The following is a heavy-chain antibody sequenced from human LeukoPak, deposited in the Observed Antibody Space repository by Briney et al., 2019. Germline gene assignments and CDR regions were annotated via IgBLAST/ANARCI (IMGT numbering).Heavy chain of an antibody. CDR1: GYTFTGYY. CDR2: INPNSGGT. J-gene: IGHJ6*02. CDR3: ASRYYDFSGYYGMDV. D-gene: IGHD3-3*01. V-gene: IGHV1-2*02. Sequence: GASVKVSCKASGYTFTGYYMHWVRQAPGQGLEWMGWINPNSGGTNYAQKFQGRVTMTRDTSISTAYMELSSLRSEDTAVYYCASRYYDFSGYYGMDVWGQGTTVTVSS.